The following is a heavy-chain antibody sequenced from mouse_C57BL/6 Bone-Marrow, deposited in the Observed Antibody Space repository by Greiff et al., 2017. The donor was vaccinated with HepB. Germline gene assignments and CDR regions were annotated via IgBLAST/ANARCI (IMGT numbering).Heavy chain of an antibody. V-gene: IGHV6-3*01. CDR3: TSRDYYGSSYAMDY. D-gene: IGHD1-1*01. CDR2: IRLKSDNYAT. Sequence: VKVVESGGGLVQPGGSMKLSCVASGFTFSNYWMNWVRQSPEKGLEWVAQIRLKSDNYATHYAESVKGRFTISRDDSKSSVYLQMNNLRAEDTGIYYCTSRDYYGSSYAMDYWGQGTSVTVSS. CDR1: GFTFSNYW. J-gene: IGHJ4*01.